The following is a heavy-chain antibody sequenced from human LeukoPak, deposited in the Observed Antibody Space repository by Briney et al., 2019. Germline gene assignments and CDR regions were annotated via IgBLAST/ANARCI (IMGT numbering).Heavy chain of an antibody. V-gene: IGHV3-53*01. J-gene: IGHJ3*02. CDR3: ARDFPLLWLGELRGRGAFDI. Sequence: GGSLRLSCAASGFTVSSNYMSWVRQAPGKGLEWVSVIYSGGSTYYADSVKDRFTISRDNAKNTLYLQMNSLRAEDTAAYYCARDFPLLWLGELRGRGAFDIWGQGTMVTVSS. CDR2: IYSGGST. D-gene: IGHD3-10*01. CDR1: GFTVSSNY.